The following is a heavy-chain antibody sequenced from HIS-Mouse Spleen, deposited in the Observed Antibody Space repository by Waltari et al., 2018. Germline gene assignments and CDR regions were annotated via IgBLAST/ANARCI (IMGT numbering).Heavy chain of an antibody. CDR1: GGSISSSSSY. Sequence: QLQLQESGPGLVKPSETLSLTCPVPGGSISSSSSYWGWIRQPPGKGRKWIGVIYYSGRTYYNPSLKSRVTISVDTSKNQFSLKLSSVTAADTAVYYCAREIPYSSSWYDWYFDLWGRGTLVTVSS. D-gene: IGHD6-13*01. CDR2: IYYSGRT. J-gene: IGHJ2*01. CDR3: AREIPYSSSWYDWYFDL. V-gene: IGHV4-39*07.